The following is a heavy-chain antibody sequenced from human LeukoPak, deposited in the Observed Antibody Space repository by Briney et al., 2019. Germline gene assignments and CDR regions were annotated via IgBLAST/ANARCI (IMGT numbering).Heavy chain of an antibody. CDR1: GGSISSYY. V-gene: IGHV4-34*01. Sequence: PSETLSLTCTVSGGSISSYYWSWIRQPPGKGLEWIGEINHSGNTNYNPSLKSRVTISVDTSKNQFSLKLSSVTAADTAVYYCARGLITGRQQLVQGYDYWGQGTLVTVSS. J-gene: IGHJ4*02. CDR2: INHSGNT. D-gene: IGHD6-13*01. CDR3: ARGLITGRQQLVQGYDY.